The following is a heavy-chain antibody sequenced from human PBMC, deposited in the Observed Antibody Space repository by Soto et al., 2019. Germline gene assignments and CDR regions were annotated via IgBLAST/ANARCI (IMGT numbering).Heavy chain of an antibody. V-gene: IGHV3-74*01. CDR3: ARVPIGKYGVWNY. D-gene: IGHD2-8*01. CDR2: INPGGTIT. CDR1: GFTFSSYW. J-gene: IGHJ4*02. Sequence: EEQLVESGGGLVQPGGSLRLSCAASGFTFSSYWMHWVRQAPGKGLVWVSRINPGGTITDYADSVKGRFTISRDNAKNTVYRQVNSLRGDDTAEYFCARVPIGKYGVWNYWGQGTLVTVSS.